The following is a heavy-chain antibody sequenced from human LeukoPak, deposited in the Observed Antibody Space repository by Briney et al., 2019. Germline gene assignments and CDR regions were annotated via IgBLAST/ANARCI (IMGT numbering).Heavy chain of an antibody. CDR1: GYTFTSYY. CDR2: INPSGGST. J-gene: IGHJ4*02. D-gene: IGHD6-19*01. Sequence: ASVKISCEASGYTFTSYYMHWVRQAPGQGLEWMEIINPSGGSTSYAQKFQGRVTMTRDTSTSTVYMELSSLRSEDTAVYYCARANGYSSGWYNFDYWGQGTLVTVSS. V-gene: IGHV1-46*01. CDR3: ARANGYSSGWYNFDY.